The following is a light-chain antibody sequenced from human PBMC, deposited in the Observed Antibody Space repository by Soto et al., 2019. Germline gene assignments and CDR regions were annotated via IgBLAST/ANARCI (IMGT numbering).Light chain of an antibody. Sequence: EIVMTQSPATLSVSPAERATLSCRASQSVSSNLAWYQQKPGQAPRLLIYGASTRATGIPARFSGSGSGTEFTLTISSLQSEDFAVYYCQQYNTWPRAWTFGQGTKVEIK. J-gene: IGKJ1*01. V-gene: IGKV3-15*01. CDR1: QSVSSN. CDR3: QQYNTWPRAWT. CDR2: GAS.